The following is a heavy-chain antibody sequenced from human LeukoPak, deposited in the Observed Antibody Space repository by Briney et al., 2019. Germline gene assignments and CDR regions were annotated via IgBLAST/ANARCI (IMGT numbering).Heavy chain of an antibody. J-gene: IGHJ6*03. Sequence: SETLSLTCTVSRGSISSYYWSWIRQPPGKRLEWIGYIHYSGSTNYNPSLKSRVTISVDTSKNQFSLKLSSVTAADTAVYYCARGIYDILTGWAYYYYYYMDVWGKGTTVTISS. CDR1: RGSISSYY. CDR3: ARGIYDILTGWAYYYYYYMDV. CDR2: IHYSGST. D-gene: IGHD3-9*01. V-gene: IGHV4-59*01.